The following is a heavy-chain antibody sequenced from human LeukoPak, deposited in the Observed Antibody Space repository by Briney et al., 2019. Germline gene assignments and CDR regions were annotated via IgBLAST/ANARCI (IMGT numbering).Heavy chain of an antibody. V-gene: IGHV3-30-3*01. Sequence: PGGSLRLSCAVSGFTFSNAWMSWVRQAPGKGLEWVALISYDGINKYFTDSVKGRFTISRDNSQNTLHLQMNSLRAEDTAIYYCARVSPNGNWFDTWGQGTLVTVAS. D-gene: IGHD2-8*01. CDR3: ARVSPNGNWFDT. CDR2: ISYDGINK. CDR1: GFTFSNAW. J-gene: IGHJ5*02.